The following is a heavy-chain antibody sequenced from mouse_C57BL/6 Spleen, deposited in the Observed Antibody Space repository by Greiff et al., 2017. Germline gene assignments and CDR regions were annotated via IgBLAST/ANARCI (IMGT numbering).Heavy chain of an antibody. Sequence: QVQLQQSGAELVKPGASVKMSCKASGYTFTSYWITWVKQRPGQGLEWIGDIYPGSGSTNYNEKFKSKATLTVDTSSSTAYMQLSSLTSEDSAVYYCARLGGYSWYFDVWGTGTTVTVSS. J-gene: IGHJ1*03. D-gene: IGHD2-3*01. CDR1: GYTFTSYW. CDR3: ARLGGYSWYFDV. V-gene: IGHV1-55*01. CDR2: IYPGSGST.